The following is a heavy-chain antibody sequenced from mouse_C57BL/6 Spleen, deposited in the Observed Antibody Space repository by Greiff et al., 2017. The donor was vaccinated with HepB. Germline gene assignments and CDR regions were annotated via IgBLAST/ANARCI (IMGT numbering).Heavy chain of an antibody. D-gene: IGHD1-1*01. CDR1: GFTFSDYG. CDR3: ASLYYGSSYWYFDV. J-gene: IGHJ1*03. V-gene: IGHV5-17*01. CDR2: ISSGSSTI. Sequence: EVQGVESGGGLVKPGGSLKLSCAASGFTFSDYGMHWVRQAPEKGLEWVAYISSGSSTIYYADTVKGRFTISRDNAKNTLFLQMTSLRSEDTAMYYCASLYYGSSYWYFDVWGTGTTVTVSS.